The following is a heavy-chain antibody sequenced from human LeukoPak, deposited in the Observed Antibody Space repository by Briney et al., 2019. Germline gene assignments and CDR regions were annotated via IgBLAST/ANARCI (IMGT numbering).Heavy chain of an antibody. CDR3: ASSGYSYGPAAYYFDY. Sequence: GSLRLSCAASGFSFSSYSMNWVRQAPGKGLEWVSSISSGRSFTYYGDSVKGRYSISRDNAKNSLYLQMNSLRAEDTAVYYCASSGYSYGPAAYYFDYWGQGTLVTVSS. CDR2: ISSGRSFT. J-gene: IGHJ4*02. D-gene: IGHD5-18*01. V-gene: IGHV3-21*01. CDR1: GFSFSSYS.